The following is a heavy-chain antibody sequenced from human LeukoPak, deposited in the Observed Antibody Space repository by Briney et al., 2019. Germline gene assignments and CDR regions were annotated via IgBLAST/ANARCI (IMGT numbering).Heavy chain of an antibody. CDR1: GGTVSRYA. Sequence: GASVKVSYKASGGTVSRYAISAVREAPGQGLEWMGGIIPIFGTANYAQKFQGRVTITADESTSTAYMELSSLRTEDMTVYYCARDATIFGVVGNWFAPWGQGTLVTVSS. V-gene: IGHV1-69*13. D-gene: IGHD3-3*01. CDR3: ARDATIFGVVGNWFAP. CDR2: IIPIFGTA. J-gene: IGHJ5*02.